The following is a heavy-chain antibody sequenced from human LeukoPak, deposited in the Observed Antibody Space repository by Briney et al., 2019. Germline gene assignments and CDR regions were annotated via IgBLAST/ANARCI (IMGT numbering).Heavy chain of an antibody. J-gene: IGHJ4*02. CDR2: ISWDGGST. CDR3: AKDIAYGSGSYTFDY. V-gene: IGHV3-43D*03. CDR1: GFTFDDYA. D-gene: IGHD3-10*01. Sequence: GGSLRLSCAASGFTFDDYAMHWVRQAPGKGPEWVSLISWDGGSTYYADSVKGRFTISRDNSKNSLYLQMNSLRAEDTALYYCAKDIAYGSGSYTFDYWGQGTLVTVSS.